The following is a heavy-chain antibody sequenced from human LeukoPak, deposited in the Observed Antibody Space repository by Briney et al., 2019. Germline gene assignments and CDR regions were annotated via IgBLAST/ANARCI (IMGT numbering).Heavy chain of an antibody. CDR3: ARVFHDYYFDY. CDR2: IYSGSNT. Sequence: PGGSLRLSCAASGFTVSGNYMGWVRQAPGEGLEWVSLIYSGSNTYYADSVKGRFTISRDNSKNTLYLQMNTVRAEDTAIYYCARVFHDYYFDYWGQGTLATVSS. CDR1: GFTVSGNY. J-gene: IGHJ4*02. V-gene: IGHV3-53*01. D-gene: IGHD3-3*01.